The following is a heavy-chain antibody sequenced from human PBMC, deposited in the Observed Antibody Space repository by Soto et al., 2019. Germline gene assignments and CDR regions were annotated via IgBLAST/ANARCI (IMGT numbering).Heavy chain of an antibody. V-gene: IGHV3-15*07. Sequence: GGSLRLSCAASGFTFSNAGMNWVRQAPGKGLEWVGRIKSKIDVGAKDYDAPVKGRFTISRDDTKNTLYLKMNSLKTEDTAVYYCTTGVGVVAATSGPAFDIWGQGTMVTVSS. CDR2: IKSKIDVGAK. CDR3: TTGVGVVAATSGPAFDI. J-gene: IGHJ3*02. D-gene: IGHD2-15*01. CDR1: GFTFSNAG.